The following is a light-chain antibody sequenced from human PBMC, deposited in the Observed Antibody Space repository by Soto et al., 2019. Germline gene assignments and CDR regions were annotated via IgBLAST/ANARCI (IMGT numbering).Light chain of an antibody. CDR3: QQYNSYAT. CDR1: QNIGSW. Sequence: DLQMTQSPSTLSASVGDRVTITCRASQNIGSWLAWYQQKPGKAPKLLIYKASSLESGVPSRFSGSGSGTEFTLTISSLQPDDFATYYCQQYNSYATFGQGTKLEI. CDR2: KAS. V-gene: IGKV1-5*03. J-gene: IGKJ2*01.